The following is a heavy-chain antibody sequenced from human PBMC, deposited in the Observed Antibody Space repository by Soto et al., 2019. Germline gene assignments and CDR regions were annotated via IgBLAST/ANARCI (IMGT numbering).Heavy chain of an antibody. J-gene: IGHJ5*02. D-gene: IGHD2-2*01. CDR3: AKAPVPATVNWFDP. CDR1: GFTFSRSD. V-gene: IGHV3-23*01. Sequence: GGSLRLSCAASGFTFSRSDMSWVRQAPGKGPEWVSSIIASGDSTKHADPVKGRFTISRDNSKNTLYLQMNSLRAEDTAVYYCAKAPVPATVNWFDPWGQGTLVTVSS. CDR2: IIASGDST.